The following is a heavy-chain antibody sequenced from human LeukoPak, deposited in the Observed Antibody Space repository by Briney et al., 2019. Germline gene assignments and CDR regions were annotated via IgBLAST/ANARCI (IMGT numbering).Heavy chain of an antibody. J-gene: IGHJ4*02. CDR1: GFTFSSYA. D-gene: IGHD3-22*01. CDR2: ISGSGGST. V-gene: IGHV3-23*01. CDR3: AKYYYYDSSGYLRIDY. Sequence: GGSLRLSCPASGFTFSSYAMSWVRQAPGKGLEWVSAISGSGGSTYYADSVKGRFTISRDNSKDTLYLQMNSLRAEDTAVYYCAKYYYYDSSGYLRIDYWGQGTLVTVSS.